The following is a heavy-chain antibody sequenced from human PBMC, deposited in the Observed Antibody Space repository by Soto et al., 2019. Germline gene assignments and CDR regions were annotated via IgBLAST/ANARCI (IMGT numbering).Heavy chain of an antibody. J-gene: IGHJ4*02. Sequence: PSETLSLTCTVSGGSISSSSYYWGWIRQPPGKGLEWIGSIYYSGSTYYNPSLKSRVTISVDTSKNQFSLKLSSVTAADTAVYYCARYDSSGYYYYFDYWGQGTLVTVSS. D-gene: IGHD3-22*01. CDR1: GGSISSSSYY. CDR2: IYYSGST. V-gene: IGHV4-39*01. CDR3: ARYDSSGYYYYFDY.